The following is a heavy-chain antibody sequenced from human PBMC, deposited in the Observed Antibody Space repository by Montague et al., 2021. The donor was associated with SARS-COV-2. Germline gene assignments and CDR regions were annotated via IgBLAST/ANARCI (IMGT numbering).Heavy chain of an antibody. CDR1: CGSINYYY. D-gene: IGHD6-13*01. V-gene: IGHV4-4*07. CDR3: ARGDHPQSGSWYFFDT. CDR2: IYSSGNA. J-gene: IGHJ4*02. Sequence: SETLSLTCTVSCGSINYYYWHWLRQSAAKGLEWIGRIYSSGNANYSPSLKSRVTMSVDASQNQFSLKLNSLTAADTAVYYCARGDHPQSGSWYFFDTWGQGALVTVSS.